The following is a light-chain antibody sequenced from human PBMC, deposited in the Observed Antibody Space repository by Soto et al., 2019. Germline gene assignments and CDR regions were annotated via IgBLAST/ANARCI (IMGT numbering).Light chain of an antibody. CDR3: KHYNSYPIT. Sequence: DIQMTQSPSTLPASVGDRVTITCRASQSISSWLAWYQQKPGKAPKFLIYDASNLASGVPSSFRGSGSGKEFPPTISSLQRDEFATYSSKHYNSYPITCGQGTRLEIK. J-gene: IGKJ5*01. CDR1: QSISSW. CDR2: DAS. V-gene: IGKV1-5*01.